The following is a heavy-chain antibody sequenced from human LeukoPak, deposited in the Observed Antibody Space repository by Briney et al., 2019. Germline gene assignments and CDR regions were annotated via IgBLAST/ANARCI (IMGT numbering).Heavy chain of an antibody. D-gene: IGHD6-13*01. J-gene: IGHJ5*02. CDR1: GGSFSGYY. CDR2: INHSGST. V-gene: IGHV4-34*01. Sequence: SETLSLTCAVYGGSFSGYYWSWIRQPPGKGLEWIGEINHSGSTNYNPSLKSRVTMSVDTSKNQFSLKLSSVTAADTAVYYCARHEGIAAAGTGYNWFDPWGQGTLVTVSS. CDR3: ARHEGIAAAGTGYNWFDP.